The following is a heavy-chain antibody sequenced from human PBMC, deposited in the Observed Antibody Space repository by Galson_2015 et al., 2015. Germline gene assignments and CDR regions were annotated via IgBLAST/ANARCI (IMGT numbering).Heavy chain of an antibody. J-gene: IGHJ4*02. CDR1: GSISSYY. D-gene: IGHD5-12*01. V-gene: IGHV4-59*12. CDR2: LYYNGNT. Sequence: GSISSYYWNWIRQPPGKGLEWIGYLYYNGNTKYNPSLESRVTISLGTAKNQFSLKVTSVTAADTAVYYCARSGGYGPIDHWGQGTLVTVSS. CDR3: ARSGGYGPIDH.